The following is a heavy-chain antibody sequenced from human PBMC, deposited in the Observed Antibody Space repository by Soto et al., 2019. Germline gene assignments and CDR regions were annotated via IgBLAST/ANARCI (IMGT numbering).Heavy chain of an antibody. D-gene: IGHD3-16*01. V-gene: IGHV3-30*04. Sequence: GGSLRLSCAASGFTFSSYAMHWVRQAPGKGLEWVAGISYDGSHKYYADSVKGRFTISRDNSKNTLYLQVNSLRAEDTALYYCAKDWVDFGGPRAFEMWGQGTMVTVSS. J-gene: IGHJ3*02. CDR1: GFTFSSYA. CDR3: AKDWVDFGGPRAFEM. CDR2: ISYDGSHK.